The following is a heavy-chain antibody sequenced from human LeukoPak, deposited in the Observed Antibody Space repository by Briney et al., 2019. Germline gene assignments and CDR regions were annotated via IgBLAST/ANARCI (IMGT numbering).Heavy chain of an antibody. J-gene: IGHJ3*02. Sequence: SETLSLTCTVSGGSISSSSYYWGWIRQPPGKGLEWIGSIYYSGSTYYNPSLKSRVTISVDTSKNQFSLKLSSVTAADTAVYYCATQPHDGFAFDIWGQGTMVTVSS. CDR2: IYYSGST. CDR1: GGSISSSSYY. D-gene: IGHD1-1*01. CDR3: ATQPHDGFAFDI. V-gene: IGHV4-39*07.